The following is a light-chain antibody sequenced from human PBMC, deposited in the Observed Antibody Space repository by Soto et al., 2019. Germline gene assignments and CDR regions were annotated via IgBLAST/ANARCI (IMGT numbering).Light chain of an antibody. J-gene: IGLJ2*01. CDR1: SSNIGSNY. V-gene: IGLV1-47*01. Sequence: QAVVTQPPSASGTPGQRVTISCSGSSSNIGSNYVYWYQQLPGTAPKLLIYRNNQRPSGVPDRFSGSKSGTSASLAISGLRSEDVADYYCAAWDDSLSGRGVFGGGTKLTVL. CDR2: RNN. CDR3: AAWDDSLSGRGV.